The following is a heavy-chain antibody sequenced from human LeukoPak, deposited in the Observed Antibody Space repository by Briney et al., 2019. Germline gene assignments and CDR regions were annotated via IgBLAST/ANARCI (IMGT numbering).Heavy chain of an antibody. CDR3: ARGPRITMVRGGQWYYYMDV. CDR1: GYTFTSYF. CDR2: INPSGGST. Sequence: GASVKVSCKASGYTFTSYFMHWVRQAPGQGLEWMGIINPSGGSTSYAQKFQGRATMTRDMSTSTVYMELSSLRSEDTAVYYCARGPRITMVRGGQWYYYMDVWGKGTTVTISS. D-gene: IGHD3-10*01. J-gene: IGHJ6*03. V-gene: IGHV1-46*01.